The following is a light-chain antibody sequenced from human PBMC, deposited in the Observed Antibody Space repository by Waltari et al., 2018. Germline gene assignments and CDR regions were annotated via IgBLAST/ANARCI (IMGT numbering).Light chain of an antibody. CDR2: DVG. J-gene: IGLJ2*01. CDR3: CSYAGSSNVV. Sequence: QSALTQPASVSGSPGQSITISCTGSSIDIGRYTYVSWCQQHPGNAPKLMIFDVGKRPSGVSTRFSGSKSDISASLTISGLQAEDEADYYCCSYAGSSNVVFGGGTKVTVL. CDR1: SIDIGRYTY. V-gene: IGLV2-23*02.